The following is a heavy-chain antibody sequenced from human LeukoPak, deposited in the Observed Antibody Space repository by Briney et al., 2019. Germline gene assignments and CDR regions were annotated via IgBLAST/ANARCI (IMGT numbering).Heavy chain of an antibody. V-gene: IGHV1-69*13. J-gene: IGHJ6*02. CDR2: IIPIFGTA. CDR3: ARDTLGGVWLKSYYYGMDV. CDR1: GYTFTYYY. Sequence: SVKVSCKASGYTFTYYYIHWMRQAPGQGLEWMGGIIPIFGTANYAQKFQGRVTITADESTSTAYMELSSLRSEDTAVYYCARDTLGGVWLKSYYYGMDVWGQGTTVTVSS. D-gene: IGHD3-16*01.